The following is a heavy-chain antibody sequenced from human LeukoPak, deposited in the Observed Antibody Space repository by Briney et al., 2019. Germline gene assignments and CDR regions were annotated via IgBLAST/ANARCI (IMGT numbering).Heavy chain of an antibody. CDR2: INHSGST. CDR1: GGSFSGYS. J-gene: IGHJ4*02. CDR3: ARVGQLAFDY. Sequence: SETLSITCAVYGGSFSGYSWSWIRQPPGKGLEWIGEINHSGSTNYTPSLKSRVTILVDTSKNQFSLKLSSVTAADTAVYYCARVGQLAFDYWGQGTLVTVSS. V-gene: IGHV4-34*01. D-gene: IGHD2-2*01.